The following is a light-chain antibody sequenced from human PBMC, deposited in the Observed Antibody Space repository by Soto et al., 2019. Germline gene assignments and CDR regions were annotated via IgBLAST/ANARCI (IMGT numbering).Light chain of an antibody. V-gene: IGLV2-11*01. CDR1: SNDVGGYNY. Sequence: QLVLTQPRSVSGSPGQSVTISCTGTSNDVGGYNYVSWYQQHPGKAPKLLISDVNKRPSGVPDRFSGSKSGNTASLIISGLQAEDEADYYCCSYAGSSTWVFGGGTKLTVL. CDR2: DVN. J-gene: IGLJ3*02. CDR3: CSYAGSSTWV.